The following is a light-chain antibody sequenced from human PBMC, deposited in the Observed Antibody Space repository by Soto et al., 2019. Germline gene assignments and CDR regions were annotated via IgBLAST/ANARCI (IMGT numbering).Light chain of an antibody. Sequence: ALSQPASVSGSPGQSITISCTGTSSDIGRYNYVSWYQQHPGMAPQLLIYEVSDRPSGVSNRFSGSKSSNTASLTISGLQAEDEADYFCTSYTTTSAVIFGGGTKVTVL. CDR3: TSYTTTSAVI. CDR2: EVS. CDR1: SSDIGRYNY. J-gene: IGLJ2*01. V-gene: IGLV2-14*01.